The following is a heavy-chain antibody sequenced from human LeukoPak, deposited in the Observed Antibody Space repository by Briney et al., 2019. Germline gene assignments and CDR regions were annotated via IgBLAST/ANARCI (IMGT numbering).Heavy chain of an antibody. CDR1: GGSFTSYY. CDR2: VSHTGHT. J-gene: IGHJ4*02. CDR3: ASWVFDGSGSYFYY. Sequence: SETLSLTCAVYGGSFTSYYWSWIRQPPGKGLEWMGEVSHTGHTNYNPSLKSRITMSVDTSTHQFSLKLSSVTAADTAVYYCASWVFDGSGSYFYYWGQGTLVTVSS. D-gene: IGHD3-10*01. V-gene: IGHV4-34*10.